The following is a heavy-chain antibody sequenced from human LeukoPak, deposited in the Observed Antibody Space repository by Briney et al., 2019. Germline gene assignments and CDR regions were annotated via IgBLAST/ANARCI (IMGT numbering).Heavy chain of an antibody. J-gene: IGHJ4*02. CDR1: GFTFDDYG. CDR2: INWNGGST. Sequence: GRSLRLSCTASGFTFDDYGMSWVRQAPGKGLEWVSGINWNGGSTGYADSVKGRFTISRDNAKNSLYLQMNSLRAEDTALYYCARDRAVSSSWNLPFDYWGQGTLVTVSS. CDR3: ARDRAVSSSWNLPFDY. V-gene: IGHV3-20*04. D-gene: IGHD6-13*01.